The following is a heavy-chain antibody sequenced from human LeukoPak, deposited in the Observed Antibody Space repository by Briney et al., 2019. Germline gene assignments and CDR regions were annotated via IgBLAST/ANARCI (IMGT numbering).Heavy chain of an antibody. V-gene: IGHV4-59*01. CDR1: GGSFSSYY. CDR3: ARESGYP. CDR2: MSYSGRS. J-gene: IGHJ5*02. Sequence: PSETLSLTCTVSGGSFSSYYWSCIRQTPEKGLEWIGYMSYSGRSDYGPSLKSRVTISVDTSKNQFSLKMSYVTGADTGVYYCARESGYPWGQGTLVTVSS. D-gene: IGHD2-15*01.